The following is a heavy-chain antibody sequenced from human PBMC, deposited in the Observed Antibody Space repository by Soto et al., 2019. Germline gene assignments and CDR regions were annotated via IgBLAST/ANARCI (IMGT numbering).Heavy chain of an antibody. V-gene: IGHV3-30*18. CDR3: AKDILRDQLDWGMDV. CDR1: GFIFSGYG. Sequence: QVQLVESGGGVVQPGGSLRLSCSGSGFIFSGYGMHWVRQPPGKGLEWVAVISYDGRRKYYEDSVKGRFTVSRDNSQNTVYLEMNSLRAEDSAIYYCAKDILRDQLDWGMDVWGQGTTVTVSS. J-gene: IGHJ6*02. D-gene: IGHD3-9*01. CDR2: ISYDGRRK.